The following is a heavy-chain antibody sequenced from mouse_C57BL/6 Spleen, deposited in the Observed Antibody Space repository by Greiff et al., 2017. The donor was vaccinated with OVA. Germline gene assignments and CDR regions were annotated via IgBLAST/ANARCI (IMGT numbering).Heavy chain of an antibody. CDR2: IYPGSGSP. Sequence: QVQLQQPGAELVKPGASVTLSCKASGYTFTRYWITWVKQRPGHGLEWIGDIYPGSGSPTYHEKFKSKATLTVDTSSSTAYMPLISLTSEDSAVYYCARSDSNWAWFAYWGQGTLVTVSA. J-gene: IGHJ3*01. CDR1: GYTFTRYW. D-gene: IGHD2-5*01. V-gene: IGHV1-55*01. CDR3: ARSDSNWAWFAY.